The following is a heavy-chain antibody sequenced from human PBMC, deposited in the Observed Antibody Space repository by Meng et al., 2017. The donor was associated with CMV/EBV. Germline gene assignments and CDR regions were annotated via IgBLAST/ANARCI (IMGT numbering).Heavy chain of an antibody. CDR2: ISSSSSYI. CDR1: GFTFSSYS. J-gene: IGHJ4*02. D-gene: IGHD6-19*01. V-gene: IGHV3-21*01. CDR3: AYSGIAVAGPNDY. Sequence: GGSLRLSCAASGFTFSSYSMNWVRRAPGKGLEWVSSISSSSSYIYYADSVKGRFTISRDKAKNSLYLQMNSLRAEDTAVYYCAYSGIAVAGPNDYWGQGTLVTVSS.